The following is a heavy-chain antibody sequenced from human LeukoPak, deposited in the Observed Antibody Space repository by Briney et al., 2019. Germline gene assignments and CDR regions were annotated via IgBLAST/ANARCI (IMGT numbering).Heavy chain of an antibody. CDR1: GFTFGDHA. CDR2: IRSKAYRGTT. V-gene: IGHV3-49*04. D-gene: IGHD5-18*01. Sequence: GGSLRLSCRGSGFTFGDHAMSWVRQAPGKGLEWVGFIRSKAYRGTTEYAASVKGIFTISRDDSASIAYLQMNSLKTEDTAVYYCARGPIQLWIHNAMDVWGQGTTVTVSS. J-gene: IGHJ6*02. CDR3: ARGPIQLWIHNAMDV.